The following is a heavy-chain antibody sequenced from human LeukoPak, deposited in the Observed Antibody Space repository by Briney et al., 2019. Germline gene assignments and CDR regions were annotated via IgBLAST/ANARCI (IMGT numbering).Heavy chain of an antibody. Sequence: SVKVSCKASGGTFSSYAISWVRQAPGQGLEWMGRIIPILGIANYAQKFQGRVTITADKSTSTAYMELSSLRSEDTAVYYCATFSVLRSLEWFYWGQGTLVTVSS. D-gene: IGHD3-3*01. J-gene: IGHJ4*02. CDR2: IIPILGIA. V-gene: IGHV1-69*04. CDR1: GGTFSSYA. CDR3: ATFSVLRSLEWFY.